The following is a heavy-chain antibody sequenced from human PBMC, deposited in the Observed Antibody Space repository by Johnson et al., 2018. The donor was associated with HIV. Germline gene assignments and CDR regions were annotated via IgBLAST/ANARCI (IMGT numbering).Heavy chain of an antibody. Sequence: VQLVESGGGLVQPGGSLRLSCAASGFTFDDYGMSWVRQAPGKGLEWVSGINWNGGDTGYGDSVKGRFIISRDNSKNTLYLQMNSLRAEDTALYYCASGSGSYLSAFDIWGQGTMVTVSS. D-gene: IGHD1-26*01. V-gene: IGHV3-20*04. CDR1: GFTFDDYG. CDR2: INWNGGDT. J-gene: IGHJ3*02. CDR3: ASGSGSYLSAFDI.